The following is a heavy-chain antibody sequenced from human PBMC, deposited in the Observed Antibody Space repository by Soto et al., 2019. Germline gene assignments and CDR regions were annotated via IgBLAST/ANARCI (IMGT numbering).Heavy chain of an antibody. D-gene: IGHD3-9*01. CDR2: VNHGPTT. Sequence: PSETLSLTCAVYGASLRGYYFSWIRQSPGKGLEWIGEVNHGPTTNYNPSLRSRVAISVDASKNQFSLRVNSVTAADTAVYYCARVPDYSETTGYFHFDTRGQGILVTVSS. J-gene: IGHJ4*02. V-gene: IGHV4-34*01. CDR3: ARVPDYSETTGYFHFDT. CDR1: GASLRGYY.